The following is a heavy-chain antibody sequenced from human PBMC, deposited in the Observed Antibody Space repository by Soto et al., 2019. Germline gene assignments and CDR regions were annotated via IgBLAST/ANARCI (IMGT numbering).Heavy chain of an antibody. D-gene: IGHD3-16*02. CDR2: ISSSGSTI. Sequence: GGSLRLSCAASGFTFSDYYMSWIRQAPGKGLEWVSYISSSGSTIYYADSVKGRFTISRDNAKNSLYLQMNSLRAEDTAVYYCARGPYDYVWGSDPPHFDYWGQGTLVTVS. CDR3: ARGPYDYVWGSDPPHFDY. V-gene: IGHV3-11*01. J-gene: IGHJ4*02. CDR1: GFTFSDYY.